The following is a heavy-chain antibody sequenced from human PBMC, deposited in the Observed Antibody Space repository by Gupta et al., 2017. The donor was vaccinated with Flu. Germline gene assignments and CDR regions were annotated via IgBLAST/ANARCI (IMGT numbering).Heavy chain of an antibody. D-gene: IGHD2-2*01. Sequence: QVQLVESGGGVVQPGRSLRLSCAASGFTFSSYGMHWFRQAPGKGLEWVAVIWYDGSNKYYADSVKGRFTISRDNSKNTLYLQMNSLRAEDTAVYYCARSVYCSSTSCYSLYGMDVWGQGTTVTVSS. CDR3: ARSVYCSSTSCYSLYGMDV. CDR2: IWYDGSNK. J-gene: IGHJ6*02. V-gene: IGHV3-33*01. CDR1: GFTFSSYG.